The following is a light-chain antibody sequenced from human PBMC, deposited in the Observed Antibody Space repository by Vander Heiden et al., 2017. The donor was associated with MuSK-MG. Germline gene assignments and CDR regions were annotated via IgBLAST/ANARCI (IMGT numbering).Light chain of an antibody. Sequence: DIVMTQSPDSLAVCLRERATINCKSSQSVLYSSNNKNYLAWYQQKPGQPPKLLIYWASTRESGVPDRFSGSGSGTDFTLTISSLQAEDVAVYYCQQYYSTRAFGQGTKVEIK. J-gene: IGKJ1*01. CDR2: WAS. V-gene: IGKV4-1*01. CDR1: QSVLYSSNNKNY. CDR3: QQYYSTRA.